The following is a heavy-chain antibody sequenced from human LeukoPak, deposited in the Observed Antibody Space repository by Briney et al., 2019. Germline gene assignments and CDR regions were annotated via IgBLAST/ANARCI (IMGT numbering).Heavy chain of an antibody. V-gene: IGHV3-7*03. Sequence: GGSLRLSCAASGFTFSNYWMSWVRQAPGKGLEWVADINQDGSEKYYADSVKGRFTISRDNAKNSLYLQMNSLTPEDTALYYCAKASPHYYDTSGYGGGSFDIWGQGTMATVSS. CDR2: INQDGSEK. CDR1: GFTFSNYW. CDR3: AKASPHYYDTSGYGGGSFDI. D-gene: IGHD3-22*01. J-gene: IGHJ3*02.